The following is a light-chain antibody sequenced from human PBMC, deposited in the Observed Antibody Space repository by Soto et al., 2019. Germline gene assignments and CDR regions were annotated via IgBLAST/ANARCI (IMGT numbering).Light chain of an antibody. CDR1: NSNLGAGYD. CDR3: AAWDYSLNAYV. Sequence: QSVLTQPPSVSGAPGQRVTISCTGNNSNLGAGYDVHWYQQLPGAAPKLVVFGNRNRPSGVPERFSGSKSDTSASLAISGLQSEDDADYYCAAWDYSLNAYVFGIGTKVTVL. V-gene: IGLV1-40*01. CDR2: GNR. J-gene: IGLJ1*01.